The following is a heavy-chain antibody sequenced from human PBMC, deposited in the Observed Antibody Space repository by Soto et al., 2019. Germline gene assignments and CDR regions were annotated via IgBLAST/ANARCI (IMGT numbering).Heavy chain of an antibody. D-gene: IGHD3-3*01. Sequence: QVQLVQSGAEVKKPGASVKVSCKASGYTFTSYDINWVRQAPGQGLEWMGWMNPNSGNTGYAQKFQGRVTMTRNTSISTAYMELSSLRSEDTAVYYCARRQVVTIVGVVNSNRDHWFDPWGQGTLVTVSS. CDR1: GYTFTSYD. J-gene: IGHJ5*02. CDR3: ARRQVVTIVGVVNSNRDHWFDP. V-gene: IGHV1-8*01. CDR2: MNPNSGNT.